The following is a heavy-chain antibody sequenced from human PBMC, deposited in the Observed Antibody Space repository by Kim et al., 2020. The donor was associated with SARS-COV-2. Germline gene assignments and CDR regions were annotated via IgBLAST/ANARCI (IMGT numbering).Heavy chain of an antibody. CDR1: GFTFSSYG. V-gene: IGHV3-33*01. D-gene: IGHD1-26*01. Sequence: GGSLRLSCAASGFTFSSYGMHWVRQAPGKGLEWVAVIWYDGSNKYYVDSVKGRFTISRDNSKNTLYMQMNSLRADDTAVYYCARDLEGIRLVGGFDYWGQGTLVTVSS. J-gene: IGHJ4*02. CDR3: ARDLEGIRLVGGFDY. CDR2: IWYDGSNK.